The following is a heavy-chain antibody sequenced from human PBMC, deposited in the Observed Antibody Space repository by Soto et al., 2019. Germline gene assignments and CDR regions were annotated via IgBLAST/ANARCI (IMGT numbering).Heavy chain of an antibody. CDR3: AREHPYCSSTSCHYYYYYMDV. V-gene: IGHV4-31*03. CDR2: IYYSGST. D-gene: IGHD2-2*01. J-gene: IGHJ6*03. Sequence: PSETLSLTCTVSGGSISSGGYYWSWIRQHPGKGLEWIGYIYYSGSTYYNPSLKSRVTISVDTSKNQFSLKLSSVTAADTAVYYCAREHPYCSSTSCHYYYYYMDVWGKGTTVTVSS. CDR1: GGSISSGGYY.